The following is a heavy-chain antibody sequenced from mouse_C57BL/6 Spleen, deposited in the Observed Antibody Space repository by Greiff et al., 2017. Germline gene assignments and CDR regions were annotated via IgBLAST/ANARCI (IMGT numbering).Heavy chain of an antibody. V-gene: IGHV2-5*01. J-gene: IGHJ4*01. CDR1: GFSLTSYG. Sequence: VQLQQSGPGLVQPSQSLSITCTVSGFSLTSYGVHWVRQSPGKGLEWLGVIWRGGSTDYNAAFMSRLSITKDNSKSQVFFKMNSLQADDTAIYXCAKKDPGGYAMDYWGQGTSVTVSS. D-gene: IGHD1-1*02. CDR3: AKKDPGGYAMDY. CDR2: IWRGGST.